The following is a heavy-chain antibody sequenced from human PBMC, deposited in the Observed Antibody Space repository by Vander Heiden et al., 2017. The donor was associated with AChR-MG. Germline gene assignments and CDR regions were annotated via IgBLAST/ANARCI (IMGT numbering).Heavy chain of an antibody. J-gene: IGHJ6*03. D-gene: IGHD3-3*01. V-gene: IGHV4-34*01. CDR3: ARVLSGSNYYYYYYMDV. Sequence: QVQLQQWGAGLLKPSETLSLTCAVYGGSFSGYYWSWIRQPPGKGLEWIGEINHSGSTNYNPSLKSRVTISVDTSKNQFSLKLSSVTAADTAVYYCARVLSGSNYYYYYYMDVWGKGTTVTVSS. CDR1: GGSFSGYY. CDR2: INHSGST.